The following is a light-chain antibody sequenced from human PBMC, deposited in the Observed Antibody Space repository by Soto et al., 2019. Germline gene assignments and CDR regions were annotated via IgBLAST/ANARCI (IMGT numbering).Light chain of an antibody. V-gene: IGKV3-15*01. CDR1: QSVGTS. J-gene: IGKJ2*01. CDR2: HAS. Sequence: IVMTQSPATLSVSPGESATLSCRASQSVGTSLAWYQHKPGQAPRLLIYHASTRATAVPARFSGSGSGTEFTLTISSLQSEDFAVYYCQHHCNWPPFSFGPGTKWEI. CDR3: QHHCNWPPFS.